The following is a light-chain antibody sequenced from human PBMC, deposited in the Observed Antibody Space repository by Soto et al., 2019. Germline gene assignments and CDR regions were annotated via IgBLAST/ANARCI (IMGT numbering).Light chain of an antibody. CDR2: EVS. CDR1: SSDVGTYNY. V-gene: IGLV2-14*01. J-gene: IGLJ1*01. Sequence: QSVLTQPASVSGSPGQSITISCTGTSSDVGTYNYVSWYQHHPGKAPKLIIYEVSNRPSGVSNRFSGSKSGSTASLTISGLQAEDEADYHCTSYTRDTALVFGTGTKFTAL. CDR3: TSYTRDTALV.